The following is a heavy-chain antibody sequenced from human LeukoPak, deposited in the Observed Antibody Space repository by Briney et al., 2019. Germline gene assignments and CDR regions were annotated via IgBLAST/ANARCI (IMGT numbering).Heavy chain of an antibody. CDR2: IYIDART. V-gene: IGHV3-53*01. Sequence: GGSLRLSCAASGYSVSKTCMTWVRQAPGKGLEWVSTIYIDARTYYADSVKGRFTLSRDYSKNTLFLQMNSLRAEDTAVYYCAKGGDHWGQGTLVTVSS. D-gene: IGHD3-16*01. CDR1: GYSVSKTC. J-gene: IGHJ4*02. CDR3: AKGGDH.